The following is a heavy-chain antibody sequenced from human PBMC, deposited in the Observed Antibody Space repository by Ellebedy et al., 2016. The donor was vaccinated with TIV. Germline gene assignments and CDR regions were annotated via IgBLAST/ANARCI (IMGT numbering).Heavy chain of an antibody. CDR1: GGSISSYY. D-gene: IGHD3-10*01. Sequence: MPGGSLRLSCTVSGGSISSYYWSWIRQRPGKGLEWVGSIHFSGITNYSPSLKSRVTISSDTSKNQFSLKVTSVTATDTAVYYCARYLRMVRGVISDWGQGTLVTVSS. J-gene: IGHJ4*02. CDR2: IHFSGIT. CDR3: ARYLRMVRGVISD. V-gene: IGHV4-59*12.